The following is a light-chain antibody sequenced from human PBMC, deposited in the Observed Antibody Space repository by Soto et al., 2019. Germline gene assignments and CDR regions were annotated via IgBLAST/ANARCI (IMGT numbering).Light chain of an antibody. CDR2: SNN. V-gene: IGLV1-47*02. CDR3: AAWDDSLSGVV. J-gene: IGLJ2*01. Sequence: QSVLTQPPSASGTPGQRVTISCSGSSCNIGSNYVYWYQQLPGTAPKLLIFSNNQRPSGVLDRFSGSKSGTSASLGISGLRSEEEAGYYCAAWDDSLSGVVFGGGTKVTVL. CDR1: SCNIGSNY.